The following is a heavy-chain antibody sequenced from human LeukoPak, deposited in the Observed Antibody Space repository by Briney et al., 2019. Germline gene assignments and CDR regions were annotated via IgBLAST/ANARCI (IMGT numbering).Heavy chain of an antibody. V-gene: IGHV3-9*01. Sequence: GGSLRLSCAASGFTFDDYAMHWVRQAPGKGLEWVSGISWNSGSIGYADSVKGRFTISRDNAKNSPYLQMNSLRAEDTALYYCAKDMGPTLIAAAGTGWFDPWGQGTLVTVSS. CDR3: AKDMGPTLIAAAGTGWFDP. D-gene: IGHD6-13*01. CDR2: ISWNSGSI. J-gene: IGHJ5*02. CDR1: GFTFDDYA.